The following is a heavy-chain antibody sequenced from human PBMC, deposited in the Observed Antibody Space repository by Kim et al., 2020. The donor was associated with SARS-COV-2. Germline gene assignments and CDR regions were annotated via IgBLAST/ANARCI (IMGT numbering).Heavy chain of an antibody. V-gene: IGHV5-10-1*01. CDR1: GYSFTSYW. J-gene: IGHJ4*02. Sequence: GESLKISCKGSGYSFTSYWISWVRQMPGKGLEWMGRIDPSDSYTNYSPSFQGHVTISADKSISTAYLQWSSLKASDTAMYYCARLSGYCSSTSCLDYWGQGTLVTVSS. CDR2: IDPSDSYT. CDR3: ARLSGYCSSTSCLDY. D-gene: IGHD2-2*01.